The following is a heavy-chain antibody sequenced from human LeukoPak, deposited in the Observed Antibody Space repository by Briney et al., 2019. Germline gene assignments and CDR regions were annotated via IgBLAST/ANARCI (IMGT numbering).Heavy chain of an antibody. CDR3: ARQGAVDI. J-gene: IGHJ3*02. V-gene: IGHV4-4*09. CDR2: IYSSGSA. CDR1: GDSITGYN. Sequence: SETLSLTCTDSGDSITGYNSSCIPDPPEKGLEWIGFIYSSGSANYSPSLRSRVTMSVDMSKNQFSLKLRSVTAADTAVYYCARQGAVDIWGQGTMVIVSS.